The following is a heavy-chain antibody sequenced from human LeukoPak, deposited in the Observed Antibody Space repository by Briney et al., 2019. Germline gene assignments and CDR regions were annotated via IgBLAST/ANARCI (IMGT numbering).Heavy chain of an antibody. CDR2: IYHSGSA. Sequence: SETLSLTCTVSGYSITSGYNWAWIRQPPGKVLEWIGSIYHSGSAYYNASLKSRGTISVDTSKNQFSLKLSSVTAADTAVYYCVRYCSSTTCYTRAVDYWGQGTLVTVSS. J-gene: IGHJ4*02. V-gene: IGHV4-38-2*02. CDR3: VRYCSSTTCYTRAVDY. D-gene: IGHD2-2*02. CDR1: GYSITSGYN.